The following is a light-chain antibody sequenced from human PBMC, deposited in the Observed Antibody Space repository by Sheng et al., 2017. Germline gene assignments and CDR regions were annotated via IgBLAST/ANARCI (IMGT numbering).Light chain of an antibody. CDR2: WAS. J-gene: IGKJ5*01. V-gene: IGKV4-1*01. Sequence: DIVMTQSPDSLAVSLGEKATINCKSSQSVLYSSNSKNYLAWYQQKPGQPPNLLIYWASTRESGVPDRFSGSGSGTDFTLTISSLQAEDVAVYYCQQYYSTSPHFGQGTRLEIK. CDR1: QSVLYSSNSKNY. CDR3: QQYYSTSPH.